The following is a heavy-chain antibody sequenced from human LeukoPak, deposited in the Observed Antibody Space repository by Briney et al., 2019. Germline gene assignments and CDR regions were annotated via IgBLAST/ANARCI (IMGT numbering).Heavy chain of an antibody. CDR3: AKALNYYDSSGYYYRSDYFDY. D-gene: IGHD3-22*01. V-gene: IGHV3-74*01. CDR1: GFTFSSYW. J-gene: IGHJ4*02. CDR2: INSDGSST. Sequence: GGSLRLSCAASGFTFSSYWMHWVRQAPGKGLVWVSRINSDGSSTSYADSVKGRFTISRDNAKNTLYLQMNSLRAEDTAVYYCAKALNYYDSSGYYYRSDYFDYWGQGTLVTVSS.